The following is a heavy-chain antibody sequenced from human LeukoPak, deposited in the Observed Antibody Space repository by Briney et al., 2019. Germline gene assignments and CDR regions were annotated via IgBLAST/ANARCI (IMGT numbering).Heavy chain of an antibody. CDR1: GFTFSSQP. V-gene: IGHV3-30*04. CDR2: IGYDGKNK. CDR3: VRPMTTTRNFEH. D-gene: IGHD1-1*01. Sequence: GGSLRLSCAASGFTFSSQPMHWVRQTPGKGLEWVALIGYDGKNKYYADSVNGRFTISRDNTKNTLYLQMNSLRPEDMGVYYCVRPMTTTRNFEHWGQGTLVPVSS. J-gene: IGHJ4*02.